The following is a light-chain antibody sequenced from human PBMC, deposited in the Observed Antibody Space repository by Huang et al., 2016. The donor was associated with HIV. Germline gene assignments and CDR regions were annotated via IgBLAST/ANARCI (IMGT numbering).Light chain of an antibody. J-gene: IGKJ2*01. CDR1: QTISSY. CDR3: LQTYMTPYT. V-gene: IGKV1-39*01. Sequence: DIEMTQSPSSLSASVGDRISITCQASQTISSYLSWYHQKPGKDPQLLIYAASTLGSGAPSRFRGSGAGTDFTLTISGLQPEDFGTYYCLQTYMTPYTFGQGTKLDI. CDR2: AAS.